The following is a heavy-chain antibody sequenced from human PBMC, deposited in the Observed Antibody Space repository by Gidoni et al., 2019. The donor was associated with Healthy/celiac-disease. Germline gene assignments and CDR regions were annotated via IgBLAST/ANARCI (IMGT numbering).Heavy chain of an antibody. Sequence: EVQLLESGGGLVQPGWSLRLSCPASGFTFSSYAMSWVRQAPGKGLEWVSAISGSGGSTYYADSVKGRFTISSDNSKNTLYLQMNSLRAEDTAVYYCAKEWGLKSSYGYADYWGQGTLVTVSS. CDR3: AKEWGLKSSYGYADY. V-gene: IGHV3-23*01. J-gene: IGHJ4*02. CDR1: GFTFSSYA. CDR2: ISGSGGST. D-gene: IGHD5-18*01.